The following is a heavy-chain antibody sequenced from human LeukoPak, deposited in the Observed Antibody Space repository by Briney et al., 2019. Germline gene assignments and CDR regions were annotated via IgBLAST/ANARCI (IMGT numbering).Heavy chain of an antibody. CDR3: ARAGRGYSYGKIDY. Sequence: SETLSLTCTVSGGSISSSSYYWGWIRQPPGKGLEWIGSIYYSGSTYYNPSLKSRVTISVDTSKNQFSLKLSSVTAADTAVYYCARAGRGYSYGKIDYWGQGTLVTVSS. D-gene: IGHD5-18*01. J-gene: IGHJ4*02. V-gene: IGHV4-39*01. CDR1: GGSISSSSYY. CDR2: IYYSGST.